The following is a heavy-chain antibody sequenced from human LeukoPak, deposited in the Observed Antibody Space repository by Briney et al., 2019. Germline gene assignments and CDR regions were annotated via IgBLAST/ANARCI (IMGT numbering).Heavy chain of an antibody. CDR3: AREVDWSTDMDY. Sequence: GGSLRLSCAASGFTFSSYAMSWVRQAPGKGLEWVSAISGSGGSTYYADSVKGRFTISRDNAKNSLYLQMNSLRAEDTAVYYCAREVDWSTDMDYWGQGTLVTVSS. CDR1: GFTFSSYA. J-gene: IGHJ4*02. V-gene: IGHV3-23*01. D-gene: IGHD3-9*01. CDR2: ISGSGGST.